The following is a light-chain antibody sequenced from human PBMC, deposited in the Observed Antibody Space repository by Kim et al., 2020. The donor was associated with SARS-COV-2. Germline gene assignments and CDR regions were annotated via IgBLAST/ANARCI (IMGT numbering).Light chain of an antibody. J-gene: IGLJ2*01. V-gene: IGLV1-44*01. CDR2: KND. Sequence: GQRVTISCSGSSANIGKNSVNWYQQLPGRAPKVLISKNDARPSGVPDRFSGSKSGTSASLAISGLQSEDEADYYCAAWDASLNVVVFGGGTQLTVL. CDR1: SANIGKNS. CDR3: AAWDASLNVVV.